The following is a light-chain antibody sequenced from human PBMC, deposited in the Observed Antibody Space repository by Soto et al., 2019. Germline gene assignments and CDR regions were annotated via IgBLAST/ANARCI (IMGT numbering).Light chain of an antibody. Sequence: QSALTQPASVSGSPGQSITISCTGTSSDVGGYSYVSWYQQHPGKAPKLMIYDVSNRPSGVSNRFSGSKSGNTASLTISGLQAEDEDDYYCSSYTSSSTVVFGGGTKLTVL. CDR1: SSDVGGYSY. CDR3: SSYTSSSTVV. J-gene: IGLJ2*01. CDR2: DVS. V-gene: IGLV2-14*01.